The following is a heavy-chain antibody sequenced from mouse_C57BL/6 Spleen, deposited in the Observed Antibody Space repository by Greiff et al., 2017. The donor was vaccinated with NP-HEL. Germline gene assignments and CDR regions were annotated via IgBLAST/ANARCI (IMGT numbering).Heavy chain of an antibody. CDR3: ARDPYYYGSSYGYFDV. V-gene: IGHV1-42*01. D-gene: IGHD1-1*01. J-gene: IGHJ1*03. CDR1: GYSFTGYY. Sequence: DVQLQESGPELVKPGASVKISCKASGYSFTGYYMNWVKQSPEKSLEWIGEINPSTGGTTYNQKFKAKATLTVDKSSSTAYMQLKSLTSEDSAVYYCARDPYYYGSSYGYFDVWGTGTTVTVSS. CDR2: INPSTGGT.